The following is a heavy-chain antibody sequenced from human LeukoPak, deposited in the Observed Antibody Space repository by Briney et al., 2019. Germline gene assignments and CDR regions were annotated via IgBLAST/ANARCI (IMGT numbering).Heavy chain of an antibody. Sequence: GGSLRLSCAASGFTLSSYWMHWVRQAPGKGLVWVSRIKSDGRTNYADSVEGRFTISRDNAKNTVSLQMNSLRAEDTGVYYCARAPSEIGGYYPEYFRHWGQGTLVIVSS. D-gene: IGHD3-22*01. J-gene: IGHJ1*01. CDR2: IKSDGRT. CDR1: GFTLSSYW. V-gene: IGHV3-74*01. CDR3: ARAPSEIGGYYPEYFRH.